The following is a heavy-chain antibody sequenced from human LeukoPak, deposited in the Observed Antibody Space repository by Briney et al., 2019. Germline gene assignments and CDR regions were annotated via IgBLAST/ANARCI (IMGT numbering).Heavy chain of an antibody. D-gene: IGHD6-13*01. CDR1: GFTFSSYW. CDR2: IKQDGSEK. V-gene: IGHV3-7*01. Sequence: PGGSLRLSCAASGFTFSSYWMSWVRQAPGKGLEWVANIKQDGSEKYYVDSVKGRFTISRDNAKNSLYLQMNSLRAEDTAVYYCARAGSSSWYYYYYMDVWGKGTTVTISS. J-gene: IGHJ6*03. CDR3: ARAGSSSWYYYYYMDV.